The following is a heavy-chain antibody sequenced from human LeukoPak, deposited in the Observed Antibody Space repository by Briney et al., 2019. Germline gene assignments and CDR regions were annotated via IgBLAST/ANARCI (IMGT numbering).Heavy chain of an antibody. V-gene: IGHV1-2*02. J-gene: IGHJ4*02. CDR1: GCTFTGYY. D-gene: IGHD5-18*01. Sequence: ASVKVSCKASGCTFTGYYMHWVRQAPGQGLEWMGWINPNSGGTNYAQKFQGRVTMTRDTSINTAYMELSRLRSDDTAVYYCARDRIQLWFRVDYWGQGTLVTVSS. CDR3: ARDRIQLWFRVDY. CDR2: INPNSGGT.